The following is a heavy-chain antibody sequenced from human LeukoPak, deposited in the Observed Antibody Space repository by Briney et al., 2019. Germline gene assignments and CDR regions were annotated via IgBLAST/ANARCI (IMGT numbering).Heavy chain of an antibody. J-gene: IGHJ3*01. CDR2: ISGSGGGT. V-gene: IGHV3-23*01. Sequence: PGGSLRLSCEASGVTFSSYVMSWVRQAPGKGPEWVSGISGSGGGTYYADFVKGRFAISRDNSKNTLYLQMNSLRAEDSALYYCVQEGPRGLAFDVWGQGTRVTVFS. CDR1: GVTFSSYV. CDR3: VQEGPRGLAFDV.